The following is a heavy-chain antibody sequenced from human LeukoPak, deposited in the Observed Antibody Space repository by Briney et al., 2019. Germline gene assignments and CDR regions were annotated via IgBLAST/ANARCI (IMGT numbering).Heavy chain of an antibody. D-gene: IGHD1-14*01. V-gene: IGHV4-4*07. Sequence: SETLSLTCTVSGGSISSYYWSWIRQPAGKGLEWIGRIYPSGNTNFNPSLMSRVTMSIDTSKNQFSLKLTSVTAADTAVYYCARAPEYGLYYFDYWGQGTLVTVSS. CDR3: ARAPEYGLYYFDY. J-gene: IGHJ4*02. CDR2: IYPSGNT. CDR1: GGSISSYY.